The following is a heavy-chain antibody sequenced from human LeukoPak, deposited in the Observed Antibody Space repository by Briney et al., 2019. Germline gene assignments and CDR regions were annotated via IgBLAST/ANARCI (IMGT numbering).Heavy chain of an antibody. CDR2: IYHSGST. D-gene: IGHD2-15*01. Sequence: GSLRLSCAASGFTFSSYGMSWVRQPPGKGLEWIGEIYHSGSTNYNPSLKSRVTISVDKSKNQFSLKLSSVTAADTAVYYCARATVGYCSGGSCYSVAFDIWGQGTMVTVSS. CDR3: ARATVGYCSGGSCYSVAFDI. V-gene: IGHV4-4*02. J-gene: IGHJ3*02. CDR1: GFTFSSYGM.